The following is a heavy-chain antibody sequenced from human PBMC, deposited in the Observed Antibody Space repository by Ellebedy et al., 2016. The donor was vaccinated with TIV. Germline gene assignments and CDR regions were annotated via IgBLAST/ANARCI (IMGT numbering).Heavy chain of an antibody. CDR2: ISSSSSTI. J-gene: IGHJ6*02. Sequence: GGSLRLXXAASGFTFSSYSMNWVRQAPGKGLEWVSYISSSSSTIYYADSVKGRFTISRDNAKNSLYLQMNSLRAEDTAVYYCARVSRPTRLTYYYYYGMDVWGQGTTVTVSS. V-gene: IGHV3-48*04. D-gene: IGHD2-8*01. CDR1: GFTFSSYS. CDR3: ARVSRPTRLTYYYYYGMDV.